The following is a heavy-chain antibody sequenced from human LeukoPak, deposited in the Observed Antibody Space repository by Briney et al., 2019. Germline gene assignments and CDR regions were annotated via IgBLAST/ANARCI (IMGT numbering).Heavy chain of an antibody. CDR3: ANGYYYGSGSYYKEAFDI. V-gene: IGHV3-30*18. Sequence: GGSLRLSCAASGFTFSNYGMHWVRQAPGKGLEWVVVISYDGSNKYYADSVKGRFTISRDNSKNTLYLQMNSLRAENTAVYYCANGYYYGSGSYYKEAFDIWGQGTTVTVSS. CDR2: ISYDGSNK. CDR1: GFTFSNYG. J-gene: IGHJ3*02. D-gene: IGHD3-10*01.